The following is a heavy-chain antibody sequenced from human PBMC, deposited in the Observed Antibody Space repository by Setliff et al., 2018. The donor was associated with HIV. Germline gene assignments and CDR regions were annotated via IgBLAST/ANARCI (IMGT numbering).Heavy chain of an antibody. J-gene: IGHJ5*02. CDR2: ISPNSGGT. Sequence: ASVKVSCKASGYTFTGLYLHWVRQAPGQGLEWMGWISPNSGGTNYAQVRDRVTMTRDTSISTAYMELTWLKPDDTAVYYCARNTPGIVPRRVGFDPWGQGTLVTVSS. CDR3: ARNTPGIVPRRVGFDP. D-gene: IGHD1-26*01. CDR1: GYTFTGLY. V-gene: IGHV1-2*02.